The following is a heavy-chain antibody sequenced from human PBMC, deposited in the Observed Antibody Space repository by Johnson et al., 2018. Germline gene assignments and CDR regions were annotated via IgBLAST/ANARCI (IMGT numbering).Heavy chain of an antibody. J-gene: IGHJ1*01. Sequence: EVQLLETGGALVQPGGSLRLSCVASGFPFSDYAMTWVRQAPGKGLEWVSAISGGGHSTNYADSVKGRFILSRDNPKSTRYLQMNALRAEDTAVYYCAKDPSRWYRNEDFHYWGQGTRVTVSS. V-gene: IGHV3-23*01. CDR3: AKDPSRWYRNEDFHY. D-gene: IGHD2-15*01. CDR2: ISGGGHST. CDR1: GFPFSDYA.